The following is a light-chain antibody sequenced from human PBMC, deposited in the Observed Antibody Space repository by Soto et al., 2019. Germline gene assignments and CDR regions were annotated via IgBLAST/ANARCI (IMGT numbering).Light chain of an antibody. V-gene: IGKV1-39*01. Sequence: DIQMTQSRSSLSASXXDRVXITCLASQGISSYLAWYQQKPGKAPKXXIYAASTLQSGVPSRFSGSGAGTDFTLTISSLQPEDFATYYCQQSYSTPRTFGQGTKVDIK. CDR1: QGISSY. J-gene: IGKJ1*01. CDR2: AAS. CDR3: QQSYSTPRT.